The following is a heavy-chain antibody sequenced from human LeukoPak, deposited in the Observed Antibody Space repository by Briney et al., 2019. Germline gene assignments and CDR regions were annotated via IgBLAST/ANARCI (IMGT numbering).Heavy chain of an antibody. CDR1: GGSISSSSYY. Sequence: PSETLSLTCTVSGGSISSSSYYWGWIRQPPGKGLEWIGSIYYSGSTYYNPSLKSRVTISVDTSKNQFSLKLSSVTAADTAVYYCARVYGSGSYYVDVWGKGTTVTISS. J-gene: IGHJ6*04. D-gene: IGHD3-10*01. CDR3: ARVYGSGSYYVDV. CDR2: IYYSGST. V-gene: IGHV4-39*07.